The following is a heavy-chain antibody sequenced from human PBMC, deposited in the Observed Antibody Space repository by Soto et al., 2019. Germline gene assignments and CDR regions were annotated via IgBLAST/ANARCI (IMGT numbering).Heavy chain of an antibody. Sequence: GGSLRLSCAASGFTVSSKYMTWVRQAPGKGLEWVSLIQSGGTTYYADSVKGRFTISRDTPENTLHLQMDSLRVEDTAVYYCARDDVLCDGGRCYGIPLAVWGKGNTVTVSS. CDR2: IQSGGTT. V-gene: IGHV3-66*01. D-gene: IGHD2-15*01. CDR3: ARDDVLCDGGRCYGIPLAV. J-gene: IGHJ6*04. CDR1: GFTVSSKY.